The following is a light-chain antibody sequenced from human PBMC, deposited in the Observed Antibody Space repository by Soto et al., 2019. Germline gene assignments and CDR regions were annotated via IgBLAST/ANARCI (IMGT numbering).Light chain of an antibody. CDR1: QSVSSY. Sequence: EILLTQSPSTLALSPGERATLSCRASQSVSSYLAWYQQKPGQAPRLLIYDASNRATGIPARFSGSGSGTEFTLTISSLQSDDFGVYYCQHNNNWPLTFGRGTKVDIK. CDR3: QHNNNWPLT. CDR2: DAS. J-gene: IGKJ1*01. V-gene: IGKV3-11*01.